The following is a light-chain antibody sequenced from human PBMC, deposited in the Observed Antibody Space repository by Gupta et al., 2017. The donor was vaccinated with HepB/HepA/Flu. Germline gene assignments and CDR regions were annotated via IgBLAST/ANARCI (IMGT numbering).Light chain of an antibody. V-gene: IGLV2-11*01. Sequence: QSALTQPRSASGSPGQSVTISCTGTSSDVGGYNFVSWYQQHPGKAPKLMIYDVSKRASGVPDRFSGSKSGNTASLTISGLQAEDEADYYCCSYAGSYTYVFGTGTKVTVL. CDR3: CSYAGSYTYV. CDR2: DVS. J-gene: IGLJ1*01. CDR1: SSDVGGYNF.